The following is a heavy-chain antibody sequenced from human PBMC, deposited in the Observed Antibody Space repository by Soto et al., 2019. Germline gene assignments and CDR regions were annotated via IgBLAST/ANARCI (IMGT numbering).Heavy chain of an antibody. CDR3: ARVLLWFGELSRFDP. D-gene: IGHD3-10*01. CDR1: GYTLTELS. Sequence: ASVKVSCKVSGYTLTELSMHWVRQAPGKGLEWMGGFDPEDGETIYAQKFQGRVTMTTDTSTSTAYMELRSLRSDDTAVYYCARVLLWFGELSRFDPWGQGTLVTVSS. V-gene: IGHV1-24*01. J-gene: IGHJ5*02. CDR2: FDPEDGET.